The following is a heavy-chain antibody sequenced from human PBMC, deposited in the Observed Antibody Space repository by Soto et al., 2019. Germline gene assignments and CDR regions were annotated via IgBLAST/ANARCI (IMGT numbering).Heavy chain of an antibody. CDR2: INHSGTI. CDR3: ARADRTLVTSYGLDV. J-gene: IGHJ6*02. Sequence: SETLSLTCAVSGGSFSGFYWTWIRQPPGEGLEWIGEINHSGTINFNPSLRRRRTISLDSSKKHFYLKLTALTAADAAVYYCARADRTLVTSYGLDVWGQGTTVTVSS. CDR1: GGSFSGFY. D-gene: IGHD2-21*02. V-gene: IGHV4-34*01.